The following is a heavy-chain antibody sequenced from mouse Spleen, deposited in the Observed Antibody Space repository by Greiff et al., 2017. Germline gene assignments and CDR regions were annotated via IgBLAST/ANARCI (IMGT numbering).Heavy chain of an antibody. CDR2: IDPSDSYT. CDR1: GYTFTSYW. CDR3: ASWGSSGYPYAMDY. D-gene: IGHD3-1*01. V-gene: IGHV1-69*01. Sequence: VQLQQSGAELVMPGASVKLSCKASGYTFTSYWMHWVKQRPGQGLEWIGEIDPSDSYTNYNQKFKGKATLTVDKSSSTAYMQLSSLTSEDSAVYYCASWGSSGYPYAMDYWGQGTSVTVSS. J-gene: IGHJ4*01.